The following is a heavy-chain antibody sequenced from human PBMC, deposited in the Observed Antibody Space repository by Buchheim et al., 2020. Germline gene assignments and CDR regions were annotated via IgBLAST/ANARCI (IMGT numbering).Heavy chain of an antibody. Sequence: QVQLVQSGAEVKKPGASVKVSCKASGYTFTGYYMHWVRQAPGQGLEWMGWINPNSGGTNYAQKFQGRVTMTRDTSISTAYMELSRLRSDDTAVYYCARDGPYDSSGYYYLYYYYGMDVWGQGTT. V-gene: IGHV1-2*02. CDR2: INPNSGGT. CDR1: GYTFTGYY. D-gene: IGHD3-22*01. J-gene: IGHJ6*02. CDR3: ARDGPYDSSGYYYLYYYYGMDV.